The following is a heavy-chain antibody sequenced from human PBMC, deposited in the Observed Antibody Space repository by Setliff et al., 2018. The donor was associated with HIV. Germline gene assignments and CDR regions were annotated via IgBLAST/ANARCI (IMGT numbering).Heavy chain of an antibody. Sequence: LRLSCAASGFTFSSYAMHWVRQAPGKGLEWVAVISYDGSNKYYADSVKGRFTISRDNSRNTLFLQMNSLTTEDTAVYYCSKSQDILSWNWFDSWGWYSLYLDYWGQGTLVTVSS. D-gene: IGHD3-9*01. CDR2: ISYDGSNK. V-gene: IGHV3-30-3*02. CDR1: GFTFSSYA. CDR3: SKSQDILSWNWFDSWGWYSLYLDY. J-gene: IGHJ4*02.